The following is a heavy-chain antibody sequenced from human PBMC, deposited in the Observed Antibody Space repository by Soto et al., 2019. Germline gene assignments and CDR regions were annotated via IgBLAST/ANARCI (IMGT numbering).Heavy chain of an antibody. Sequence: ASVKVSCKASGYTFTSYGISWVRQAPGQGLEWMGWISAYNGNTNYAQKLQGRVTMTTDTSTSTAYMERRSLRSDDTAVYYCARKVSGSYYYYYYMDVWGKGTTVTVSS. D-gene: IGHD1-26*01. CDR2: ISAYNGNT. J-gene: IGHJ6*03. V-gene: IGHV1-18*01. CDR1: GYTFTSYG. CDR3: ARKVSGSYYYYYYMDV.